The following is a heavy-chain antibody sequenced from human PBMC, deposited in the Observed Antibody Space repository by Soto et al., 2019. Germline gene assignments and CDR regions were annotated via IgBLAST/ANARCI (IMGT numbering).Heavy chain of an antibody. J-gene: IGHJ5*02. V-gene: IGHV4-39*01. Sequence: SETLSLTCTVSGGSISSSRFHRGWIRQPPGKGLEWIGSIYYSGSTYYSPSLKSRVTISVDTSKNQFSLKLSSVTAADTAVYYCARRERAAGTDWWFDPWGQGTLVTVSS. CDR3: ARRERAAGTDWWFDP. CDR1: GGSISSSRFH. CDR2: IYYSGST. D-gene: IGHD6-13*01.